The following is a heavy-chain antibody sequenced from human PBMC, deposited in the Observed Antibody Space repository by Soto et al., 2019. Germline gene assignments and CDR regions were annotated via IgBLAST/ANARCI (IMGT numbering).Heavy chain of an antibody. CDR3: ARDRGDLYDYIWGSYRSRFDY. D-gene: IGHD3-16*02. CDR1: GYTFTSYG. CDR2: ISAYNGNT. J-gene: IGHJ4*02. V-gene: IGHV1-18*01. Sequence: QVQLVQSGAEVKKPGASVKVSCKASGYTFTSYGISWVRQAPGQGLKWMGWISAYNGNTNYAQKLQGRVTMTTDTSTSTAYMELRSLRSDDTAVYYCARDRGDLYDYIWGSYRSRFDYWGQGTLVTVSS.